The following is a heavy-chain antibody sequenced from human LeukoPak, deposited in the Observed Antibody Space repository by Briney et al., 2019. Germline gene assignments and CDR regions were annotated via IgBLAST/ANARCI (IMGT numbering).Heavy chain of an antibody. CDR2: ISGSGGST. Sequence: GGSLRLSCAASGFTFSSYAMSWVRQAPGKGLEGVSAISGSGGSTYYADSVQGRFTISRDNSKNTLYLQMNSLRAEDTAVYYCAKDESGYCSSTSCYKWFDPWGQGTLVTVSS. CDR3: AKDESGYCSSTSCYKWFDP. D-gene: IGHD2-2*02. V-gene: IGHV3-23*01. J-gene: IGHJ5*02. CDR1: GFTFSSYA.